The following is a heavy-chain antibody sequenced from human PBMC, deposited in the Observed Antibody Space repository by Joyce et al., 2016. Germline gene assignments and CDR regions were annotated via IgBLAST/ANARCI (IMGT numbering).Heavy chain of an antibody. V-gene: IGHV3-30*18. J-gene: IGHJ4*02. CDR1: GFTFSSYG. D-gene: IGHD6-13*01. CDR3: AKDWAAAILRSEFFFDY. Sequence: QVQLVESGGGVVQPGKSMRLSCAASGFTFSSYGIHWVRQAPGKGLAWVAGISYDGNNKYYAGSVKGRFTISRDNSKNTLSLQMSSLRADDTAVYYCAKDWAAAILRSEFFFDYWGQGTLVTVPS. CDR2: ISYDGNNK.